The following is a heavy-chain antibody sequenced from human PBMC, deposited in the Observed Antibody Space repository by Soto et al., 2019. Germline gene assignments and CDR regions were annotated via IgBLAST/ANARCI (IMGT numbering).Heavy chain of an antibody. J-gene: IGHJ4*02. V-gene: IGHV3-48*03. CDR1: GFTFSSYE. CDR2: ISSSGSTI. D-gene: IGHD3-9*01. CDR3: ARGRVLRYFDWSPLGDY. Sequence: AGGSLRLSCAASGFTFSSYEMNWVRQAPGKGLEWVSYISSSGSTIYYADSVKGRFTISRDNAKNSLYLQMNSLRAEDTAVYYCARGRVLRYFDWSPLGDYWGQGTLVTVSS.